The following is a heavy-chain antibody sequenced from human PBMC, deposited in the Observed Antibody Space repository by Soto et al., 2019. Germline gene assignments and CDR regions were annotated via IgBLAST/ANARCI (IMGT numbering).Heavy chain of an antibody. Sequence: EVQLVESGGGLVKPGGSLRLSCAASGFTFSSYSMNWVRQAPGKGLEWVSSISSSSSYIYYADSVKGRFTISRDNAKNTLYLQMNSLRAEDTAVYYCARGQTGNWFDPWGQGTLVTVSS. CDR1: GFTFSSYS. CDR2: ISSSSSYI. CDR3: ARGQTGNWFDP. J-gene: IGHJ5*02. V-gene: IGHV3-21*01.